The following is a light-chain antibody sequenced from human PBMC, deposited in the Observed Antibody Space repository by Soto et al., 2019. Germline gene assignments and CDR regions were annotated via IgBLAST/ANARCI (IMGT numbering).Light chain of an antibody. CDR1: ESISTW. V-gene: IGKV1-5*03. CDR3: QKYNSYSWT. Sequence: IHMTHSPSTLSASVLDRVTIALLASESISTWLYLYQQKPGKAPNLLIYKASTLKSGLPSRFSGSGSGPELTLTISRLQPDDFATYYCQKYNSYSWTLGQGTKVDTK. CDR2: KAS. J-gene: IGKJ1*01.